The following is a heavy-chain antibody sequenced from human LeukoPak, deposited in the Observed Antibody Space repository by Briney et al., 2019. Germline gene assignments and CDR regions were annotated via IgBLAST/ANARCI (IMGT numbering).Heavy chain of an antibody. CDR3: INGPAGSSLT. Sequence: GGSLKLSCAASGFTFSGSTMHWVCQASGKGLEWVGRIRSKADSYATAYAASVKGRFTISRDDSKNMAFLQMNSLKTEDTAVYYCINGPAGSSLTWGQATLVTVSS. CDR1: GFTFSGST. D-gene: IGHD2-2*01. J-gene: IGHJ4*01. V-gene: IGHV3-73*01. CDR2: IRSKADSYAT.